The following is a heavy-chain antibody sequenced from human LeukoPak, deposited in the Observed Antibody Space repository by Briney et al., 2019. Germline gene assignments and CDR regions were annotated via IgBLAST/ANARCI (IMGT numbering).Heavy chain of an antibody. CDR1: GFTFISYA. J-gene: IGHJ4*02. D-gene: IGHD3-3*01. Sequence: PGGSLRLSCAASGFTFISYAMHWVRQAPGKGLEWVAVISYDGSNKYYADSVKGRFTISRDNSKNTLYLQMNSLRAEDTAVYYCARSIDFWSGYYQDYWGQGTLLTVSS. CDR2: ISYDGSNK. CDR3: ARSIDFWSGYYQDY. V-gene: IGHV3-30*04.